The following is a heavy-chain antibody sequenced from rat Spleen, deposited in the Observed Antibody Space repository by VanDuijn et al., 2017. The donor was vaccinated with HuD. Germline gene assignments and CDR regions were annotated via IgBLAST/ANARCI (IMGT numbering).Heavy chain of an antibody. CDR2: ITNASGRT. Sequence: EVRLVESGGGLVQPGGSLKLSCVASGFTFNNYWMTWIRQAPGRGLEWVASITNASGRTYYSDFVKGRFTVSRDNAKSTLYLQMDSLRSEDTATYYCTRHDYNNLYFDYWGQGVMVTVSS. V-gene: IGHV5-31*01. CDR3: TRHDYNNLYFDY. CDR1: GFTFNNYW. J-gene: IGHJ2*01. D-gene: IGHD1-10*01.